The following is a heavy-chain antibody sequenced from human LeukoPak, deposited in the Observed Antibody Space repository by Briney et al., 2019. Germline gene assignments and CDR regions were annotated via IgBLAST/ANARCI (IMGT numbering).Heavy chain of an antibody. J-gene: IGHJ3*02. CDR1: GYTFTTYS. Sequence: ASVKVSCKASGYTFTTYSMHWVRQAPGQGLEWMGGINPSSGSTRYAQKFQGRVTVTRDTSTSTVYLELRSLRSEDTAVYYCARLSVLGGFDIWGQGTMVTVSS. CDR3: ARLSVLGGFDI. V-gene: IGHV1-46*01. CDR2: INPSSGST. D-gene: IGHD2-15*01.